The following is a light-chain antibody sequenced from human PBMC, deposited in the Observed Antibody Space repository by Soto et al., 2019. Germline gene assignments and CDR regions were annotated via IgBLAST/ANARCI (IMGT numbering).Light chain of an antibody. CDR3: HQYYSIPLT. Sequence: DIVMTQSPDSLSVSLGERATINCKASRSLLPNSNNENHLAWYQQKPGQPPKLLISWASTRESGVPDRFTGSGSETDFSLTISGLQAEDVAVYYCHQYYSIPLTFGGGTKVEI. CDR2: WAS. V-gene: IGKV4-1*01. CDR1: RSLLPNSNNENH. J-gene: IGKJ4*01.